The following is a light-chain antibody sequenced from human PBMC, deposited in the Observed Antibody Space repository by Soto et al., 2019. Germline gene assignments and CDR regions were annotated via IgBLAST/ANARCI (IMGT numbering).Light chain of an antibody. Sequence: DIQMTQSPSSLSASVGDRVTITCQASQDISNYLNWYQQKPGKAPKLLIYDASNLETGVPSRFSGSGSGTDFTFTISSLQPEDIATYYCQQYDNPLGITFSQGTRLEIK. CDR3: QQYDNPLGIT. J-gene: IGKJ5*01. V-gene: IGKV1-33*01. CDR1: QDISNY. CDR2: DAS.